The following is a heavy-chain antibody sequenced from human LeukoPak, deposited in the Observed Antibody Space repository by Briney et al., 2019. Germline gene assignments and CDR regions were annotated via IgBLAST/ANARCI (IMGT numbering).Heavy chain of an antibody. D-gene: IGHD3-10*01. CDR3: AKAYYFGSGSYSSPVDY. CDR1: VFIFNNYS. V-gene: IGHV3-23*01. Sequence: GGSLRLSCEASVFIFNNYSMHWVRQAPWKGLEWVSAVSGSGGSTYYTDSVKGRFTISRDNSKNTLYLQMNSLRAEDTAVYYCAKAYYFGSGSYSSPVDYWGQGTLVTVSS. CDR2: VSGSGGST. J-gene: IGHJ4*02.